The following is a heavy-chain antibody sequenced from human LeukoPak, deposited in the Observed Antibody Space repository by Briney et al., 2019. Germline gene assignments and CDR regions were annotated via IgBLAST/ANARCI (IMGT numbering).Heavy chain of an antibody. Sequence: PSETLSLTCAVYGGSFSGYYWSWIRQPPGKRLEWIGEINHSGSTNYNPSLKSRVTISVDTSKNQLSLKLSSVTAADTAVYYCARPPSYYYGSGSHPGYFQHWGQGTLVTVSS. CDR1: GGSFSGYY. CDR3: ARPPSYYYGSGSHPGYFQH. J-gene: IGHJ1*01. CDR2: INHSGST. V-gene: IGHV4-34*01. D-gene: IGHD3-10*01.